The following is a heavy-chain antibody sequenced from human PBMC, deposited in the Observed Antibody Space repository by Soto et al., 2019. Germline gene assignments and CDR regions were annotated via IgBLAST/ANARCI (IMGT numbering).Heavy chain of an antibody. J-gene: IGHJ6*01. CDR3: AKDWSELYYYPGMGV. CDR2: ISYDGSNK. Sequence: SLRLSCAASGITFSSYRMSRVRQPPGKGLEWVAVISYDGSNKYYADSVKGRFTISRDNSKNTLYLQMNSLRAEDTAVYYCAKDWSELYYYPGMGVCGEGTTVT. V-gene: IGHV3-30*18. D-gene: IGHD1-7*01. CDR1: GITFSSYR.